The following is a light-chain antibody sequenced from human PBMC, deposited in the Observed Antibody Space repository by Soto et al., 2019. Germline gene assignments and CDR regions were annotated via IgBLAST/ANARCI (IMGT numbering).Light chain of an antibody. V-gene: IGKV1-39*01. J-gene: IGKJ1*01. CDR2: TVF. CDR3: QQSYSTPWT. CDR1: QSIRTY. Sequence: DIQMTQSPSSLSASVGDRVTITCRASQSIRTYLNWYQQKPGKAPNLLIYTVFNLQSGVSSRFTGSGSGTDFTLTISSLQPEDFGTYCCQQSYSTPWTFAQGTKVEIK.